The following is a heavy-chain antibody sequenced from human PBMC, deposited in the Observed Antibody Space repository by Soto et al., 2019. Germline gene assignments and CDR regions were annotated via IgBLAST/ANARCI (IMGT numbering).Heavy chain of an antibody. Sequence: GESLKISCAASGFTFSSYGMHWVRQAPGKGLEGVAVISYDGSNKYYADSVKGRFTISRDNSKNTLYLQMNSLRAEDTAVYYCSRESTSGSYWVHNFDYWGQGTLVTVSS. J-gene: IGHJ4*02. CDR1: GFTFSSYG. D-gene: IGHD1-26*01. V-gene: IGHV3-30*03. CDR2: ISYDGSNK. CDR3: SRESTSGSYWVHNFDY.